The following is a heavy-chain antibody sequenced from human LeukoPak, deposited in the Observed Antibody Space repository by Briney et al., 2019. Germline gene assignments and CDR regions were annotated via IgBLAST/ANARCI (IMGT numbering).Heavy chain of an antibody. V-gene: IGHV3-9*01. Sequence: GGSLRLSCAASGFTFDDYAMHRVRQAPGKGLEWVSGISWNSGSIGYADSVKGRFTISRDNAKNSLYLQMNSLRAEDTALYYCAKGDYYDSSGYRNWGQGTLVTVSS. CDR1: GFTFDDYA. D-gene: IGHD3-22*01. CDR2: ISWNSGSI. J-gene: IGHJ1*01. CDR3: AKGDYYDSSGYRN.